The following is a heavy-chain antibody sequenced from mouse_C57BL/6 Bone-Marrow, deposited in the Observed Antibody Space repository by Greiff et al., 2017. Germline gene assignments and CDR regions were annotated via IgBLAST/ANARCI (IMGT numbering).Heavy chain of an antibody. J-gene: IGHJ2*01. V-gene: IGHV1-76*01. CDR3: ARSGYANWEYYFDY. D-gene: IGHD4-1*01. Sequence: QVQLQQSGAELVRPGASVKLSCKASGYTFTDYYINWVKQRPGQGLEWIARIYPGSGNTYYNEKFKGKATLTAEKSSSTAYMQLSSLTSEDSAVYFCARSGYANWEYYFDYWGQGTTLTVSS. CDR1: GYTFTDYY. CDR2: IYPGSGNT.